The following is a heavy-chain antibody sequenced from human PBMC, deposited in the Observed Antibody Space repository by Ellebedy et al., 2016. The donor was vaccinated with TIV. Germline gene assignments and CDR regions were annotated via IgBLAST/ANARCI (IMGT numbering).Heavy chain of an antibody. CDR1: GFTFSDYA. V-gene: IGHV3-23*01. CDR2: IFKDGGTT. CDR3: ARGRCSGANCHYFDY. J-gene: IGHJ4*02. D-gene: IGHD2-15*01. Sequence: PGGSLRLSCAASGFTFSDYAMTWVRQAPGKGLEWVSTIFKDGGTTYYADSVKGRFTISRDISKNTMYLQMNSLRAEDTALYFCARGRCSGANCHYFDYWGQGTVVTVSS.